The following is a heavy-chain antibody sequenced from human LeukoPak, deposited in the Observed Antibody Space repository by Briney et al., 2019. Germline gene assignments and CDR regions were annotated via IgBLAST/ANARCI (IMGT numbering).Heavy chain of an antibody. CDR2: ISGTGGNT. D-gene: IGHD1/OR15-1a*01. CDR3: AKDFEFKWQQPSDH. J-gene: IGHJ4*02. Sequence: GGSLRLSCAVSGFSFSNYAMSWVRQFPGTGLEWVSGISGTGGNTYYADSVKGRFTISRDNSKNMLYLQMNTLTAEDTAIYFCAKDFEFKWQQPSDHWGQGTPVIVSS. CDR1: GFSFSNYA. V-gene: IGHV3-23*01.